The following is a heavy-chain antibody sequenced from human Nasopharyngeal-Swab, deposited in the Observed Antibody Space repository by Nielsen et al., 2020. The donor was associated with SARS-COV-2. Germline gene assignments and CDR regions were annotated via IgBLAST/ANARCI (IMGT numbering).Heavy chain of an antibody. Sequence: GESLKISCAASEFSFSTYGMRWVRQAAGRGLEWVSTITNTGTSRYYADSVRGRFTISRDNSKNTAYLQMNSLRVEDTAIYYCAKRGSGGHFDYWGQGTLVTVSS. D-gene: IGHD3-10*01. V-gene: IGHV3-23*01. CDR1: EFSFSTYG. CDR3: AKRGSGGHFDY. J-gene: IGHJ4*02. CDR2: ITNTGTSR.